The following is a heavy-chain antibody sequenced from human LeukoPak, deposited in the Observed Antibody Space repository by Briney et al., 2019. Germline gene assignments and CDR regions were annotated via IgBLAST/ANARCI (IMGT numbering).Heavy chain of an antibody. Sequence: GGSLRLSCAASGFTFSIYCMSCGRQAPGKGLEWVANIKQDGSEKYYVDSVKGRFTIYRDSAKNSLYLQMNSLRAEDTAVYYCPSEGSGYRYGLLGYLGQGTLVTVSS. CDR2: IKQDGSEK. D-gene: IGHD5-18*01. V-gene: IGHV3-7*01. J-gene: IGHJ4*02. CDR1: GFTFSIYC. CDR3: PSEGSGYRYGLLGY.